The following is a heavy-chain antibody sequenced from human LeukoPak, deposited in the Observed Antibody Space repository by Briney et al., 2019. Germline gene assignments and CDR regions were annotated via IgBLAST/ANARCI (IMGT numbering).Heavy chain of an antibody. J-gene: IGHJ5*02. D-gene: IGHD1-14*01. CDR3: ARGERNPAGANRFDP. CDR2: INHSGST. CDR1: GGSFSAYY. V-gene: IGHV4-34*01. Sequence: SETLSLTCAVYGGSFSAYYWSWIRQPPGKGLEWIGEINHSGSTNYNPSLKSRVTISVDTSKNQFSLKLNSVTAADTAVYYCARGERNPAGANRFDPWGQGTLVTVSS.